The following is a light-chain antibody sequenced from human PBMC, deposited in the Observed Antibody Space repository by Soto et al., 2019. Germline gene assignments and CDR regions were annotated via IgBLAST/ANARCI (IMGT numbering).Light chain of an antibody. V-gene: IGKV3-20*01. CDR2: DSS. J-gene: IGKJ5*01. Sequence: EIVLTQSPATLSLSPGERATLSCRASQSVSSYLAWYQQKPGQTPRLLIYDSSTRAIGIPTRFTGSRSGTEFTLTVSRLEPEDFAVYYCQQYGSSPITCGRGKRREIK. CDR3: QQYGSSPIT. CDR1: QSVSSY.